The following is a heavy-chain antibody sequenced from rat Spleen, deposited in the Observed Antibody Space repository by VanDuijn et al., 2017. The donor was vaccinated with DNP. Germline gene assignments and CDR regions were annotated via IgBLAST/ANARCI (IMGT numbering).Heavy chain of an antibody. V-gene: IGHV5-17*01. CDR1: GFTFSDYA. CDR2: IIYDGSST. J-gene: IGHJ2*01. CDR3: AREYYYSGADYFDY. Sequence: EVQLVESGGGLVQPGRSLKFSCAASGFTFSDYAMAWVRQAPKKGLEWVATIIYDGSSTYYRDSVKGRFTISRDNAKSTLYLQMDSLRSEDTATYYCAREYYYSGADYFDYWGQGVMVTVSS. D-gene: IGHD1-1*01.